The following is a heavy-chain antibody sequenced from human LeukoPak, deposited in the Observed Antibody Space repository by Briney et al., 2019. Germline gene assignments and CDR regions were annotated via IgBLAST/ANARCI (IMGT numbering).Heavy chain of an antibody. CDR1: GYTFTSYG. D-gene: IGHD1-26*01. J-gene: IGHJ6*02. Sequence: ASVKVSCKASGYTFTSYGISWVRQAPGQGLEWMRIINPSGGSTSYAQKFQGRVTMTRDTSTSTVYMELSSLRSEDTAVYYCARRDAGGVGATAYYYYGMDVWGQGTTVTVSS. V-gene: IGHV1-46*01. CDR3: ARRDAGGVGATAYYYYGMDV. CDR2: INPSGGST.